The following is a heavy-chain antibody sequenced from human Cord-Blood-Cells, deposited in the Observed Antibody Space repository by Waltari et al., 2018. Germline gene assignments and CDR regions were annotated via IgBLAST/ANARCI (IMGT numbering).Heavy chain of an antibody. CDR3: AHISAVGDIVVVPAADAFDI. CDR1: GFSLSTSGVG. D-gene: IGHD2-2*01. Sequence: QITLKESGPTLVKPTQTLTLTCTFPGFSLSTSGVGVGWIRQPPGKALEWLALIYWNDDKRYSPSLKSRLTITKDTSKNQVVLTMTNMDPVDTATYYCAHISAVGDIVVVPAADAFDIWGQGTMVTVSS. V-gene: IGHV2-5*01. CDR2: IYWNDDK. J-gene: IGHJ3*02.